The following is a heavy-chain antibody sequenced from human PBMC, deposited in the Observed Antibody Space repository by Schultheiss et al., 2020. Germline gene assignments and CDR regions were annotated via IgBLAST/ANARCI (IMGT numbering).Heavy chain of an antibody. V-gene: IGHV3-13*01. J-gene: IGHJ4*02. D-gene: IGHD2-15*01. CDR3: ARGYCSGGSCSIFDY. CDR2: IGTAGDT. Sequence: GGSLRLSCAASGFTFSSYDMHWVRQATGKGLEWVSAIGTAGDTYYPGSVKGRFTISRENAKNSLYLQMNSLRAGDTAVYYCARGYCSGGSCSIFDYWGQGTLVTVSS. CDR1: GFTFSSYD.